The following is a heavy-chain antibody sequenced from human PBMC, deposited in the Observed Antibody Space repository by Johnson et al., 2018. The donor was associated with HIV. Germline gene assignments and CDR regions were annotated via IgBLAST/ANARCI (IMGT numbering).Heavy chain of an antibody. CDR2: ISYDGSNK. D-gene: IGHD5-18*01. V-gene: IGHV3-30*19. CDR1: GFTFSSYS. J-gene: IGHJ3*02. CDR3: AKDSRYSSGPNAFDI. Sequence: QVQLVESGGGVVQPGRSLRLSCAASGFTFSSYSMHWVRQAPGKGLEWVAVISYDGSNKYYADSVKGRFTISRDKYKNTLYLQMNSLRAEDTAVYYCAKDSRYSSGPNAFDIWGQGTMVTVSS.